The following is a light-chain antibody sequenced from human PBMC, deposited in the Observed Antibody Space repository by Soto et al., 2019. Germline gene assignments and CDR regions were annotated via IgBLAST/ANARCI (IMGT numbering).Light chain of an antibody. CDR1: QSISSW. Sequence: DSQMTESTSTLSAAVGDRVTVTCRASQSISSWLAWYQQKPGKAPKLLIYDASSLESGVPSRFSGGGSRTDFTLTITSLQPEDFATYYCQQTSSAPFTFGPGTKVDIK. CDR3: QQTSSAPFT. J-gene: IGKJ3*01. V-gene: IGKV1-5*01. CDR2: DAS.